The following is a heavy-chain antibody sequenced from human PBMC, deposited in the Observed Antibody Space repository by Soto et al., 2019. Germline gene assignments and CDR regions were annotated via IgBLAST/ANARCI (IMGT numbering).Heavy chain of an antibody. Sequence: ASVKVSCKASGGTFSSYAISWVRQAPGQGLEWMGGIIPIFGTANYAQKFQGRVTITADESASTAYMELSSLRSEDTAVYYCARTCSGGSCYSNYYYYGMDVWGQGTTVTVSS. V-gene: IGHV1-69*13. CDR1: GGTFSSYA. CDR3: ARTCSGGSCYSNYYYYGMDV. D-gene: IGHD2-15*01. J-gene: IGHJ6*02. CDR2: IIPIFGTA.